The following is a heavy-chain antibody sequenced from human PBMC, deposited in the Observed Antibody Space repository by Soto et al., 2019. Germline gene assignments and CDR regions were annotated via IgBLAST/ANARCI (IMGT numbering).Heavy chain of an antibody. CDR1: GGSISSNDFY. V-gene: IGHV4-30-2*01. CDR3: ARGEVVALGY. Sequence: PSETLSLTCIVSGGSISSNDFYWSWIRQHPGKGLEWIGYIYHSGSTYYNPSLKSRVTILVDRSKNQFSLKLSSVTAADTAVYYCARGEVVALGYWGQGTLVTVSS. CDR2: IYHSGST. J-gene: IGHJ4*02. D-gene: IGHD2-15*01.